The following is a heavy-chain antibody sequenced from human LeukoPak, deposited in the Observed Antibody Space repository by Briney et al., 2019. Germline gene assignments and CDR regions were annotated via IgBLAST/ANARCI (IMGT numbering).Heavy chain of an antibody. Sequence: TGGSLRLSCAASGFTFSSYAMSWVRQAPGKGLEWVSAISGSDGSTYYADSVKGRFTISRDNSKNTLYLQMSGLRAEDTAVYYCAKGIQPIDYWGQGTLVTVSS. D-gene: IGHD5-18*01. CDR2: ISGSDGST. CDR1: GFTFSSYA. J-gene: IGHJ4*02. CDR3: AKGIQPIDY. V-gene: IGHV3-23*01.